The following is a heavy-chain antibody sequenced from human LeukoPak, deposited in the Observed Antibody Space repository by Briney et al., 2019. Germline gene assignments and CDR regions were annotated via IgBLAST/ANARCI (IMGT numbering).Heavy chain of an antibody. CDR3: ARDRAAAGNDAFDI. CDR2: ISGSGGST. D-gene: IGHD6-13*01. V-gene: IGHV3-53*01. Sequence: GGSLRLSCAASGFTVSSNYMSWVRQAPGKGLKWVSAISGSGGSTYYADSVKGRFTISRDNSKNTLYLQMNSLRAEDTAVYYCARDRAAAGNDAFDIWGQGTMVTVSS. J-gene: IGHJ3*02. CDR1: GFTVSSNY.